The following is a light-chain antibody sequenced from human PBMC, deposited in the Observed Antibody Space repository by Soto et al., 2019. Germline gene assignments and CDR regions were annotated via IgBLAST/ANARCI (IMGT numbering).Light chain of an antibody. Sequence: EIVLTQSPATLSVSPGERATLSCRASQSISSNLAWYQQKPGQAPRLLIYGPSTRATGVPARFSGNGSGTEFTLTISSLQSEDFAMYYCQQYTHWPVWSFGQGTKVEIK. CDR2: GPS. CDR1: QSISSN. CDR3: QQYTHWPVWS. V-gene: IGKV3-15*01. J-gene: IGKJ1*01.